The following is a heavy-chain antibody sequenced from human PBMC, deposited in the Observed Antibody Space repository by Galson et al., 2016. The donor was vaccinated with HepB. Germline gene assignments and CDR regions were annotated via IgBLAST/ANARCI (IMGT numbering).Heavy chain of an antibody. CDR1: GFTFSIYA. CDR2: VSGGEGRT. D-gene: IGHD2-21*02. CDR3: AKRGDMYYYGMDV. J-gene: IGHJ6*02. Sequence: SLRLSCAASGFTFSIYAMDWVRQAPGKGLEWVSSVSGGEGRTFYADSVKGRFTISRDKSQDTLCLQMNGLRAEDTAVYYCAKRGDMYYYGMDVWGQGTTVTVSS. V-gene: IGHV3-23*01.